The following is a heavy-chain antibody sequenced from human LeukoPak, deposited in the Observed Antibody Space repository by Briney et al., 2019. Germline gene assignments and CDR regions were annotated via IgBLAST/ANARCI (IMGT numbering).Heavy chain of an antibody. CDR2: IYYSGST. CDR1: GGSISSGGYY. Sequence: SETLSLTCTVSGGSISSGGYYWSWIRQHPGKGLEWIGYIYYSGSTYYNPSLKSRVTISVDTSKNQFSLKLSSVTAADTAVYYCAGDRVVVVVAATEPTSYGMDVWGQGTTVTVSS. V-gene: IGHV4-31*03. D-gene: IGHD2-15*01. J-gene: IGHJ6*02. CDR3: AGDRVVVVVAATEPTSYGMDV.